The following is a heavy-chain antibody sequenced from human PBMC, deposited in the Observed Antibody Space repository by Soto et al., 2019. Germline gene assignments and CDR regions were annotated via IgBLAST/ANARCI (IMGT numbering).Heavy chain of an antibody. J-gene: IGHJ5*02. V-gene: IGHV4-39*01. Sequence: QLQLQESGPGLVKPSETLSLTCTVSGGSISSSSYYWGWIRQPPGKGLEWIGSIYYSGSTYYNPSLKSRVTISVDTSKNQFSLKLSSVTAADTAVYYCARHGDYGDYQLQVWFDPWGQGTLVTVSS. CDR2: IYYSGST. CDR3: ARHGDYGDYQLQVWFDP. D-gene: IGHD4-17*01. CDR1: GGSISSSSYY.